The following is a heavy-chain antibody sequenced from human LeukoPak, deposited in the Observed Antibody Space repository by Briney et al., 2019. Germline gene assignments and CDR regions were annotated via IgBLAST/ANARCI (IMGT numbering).Heavy chain of an antibody. CDR2: INTNTGNP. CDR3: ATGTTVTSLIFDY. J-gene: IGHJ4*02. CDR1: RYTYTSYA. Sequence: ASVKVSCKASRYTYTSYAMNWVRQAPGQGLEWMGWINTNTGNPTYAHGFTGRFVFSLDTSVSTAYLQISSLKAEDTAVYYCATGTTVTSLIFDYWGQGTLVTVSS. D-gene: IGHD4-17*01. V-gene: IGHV7-4-1*02.